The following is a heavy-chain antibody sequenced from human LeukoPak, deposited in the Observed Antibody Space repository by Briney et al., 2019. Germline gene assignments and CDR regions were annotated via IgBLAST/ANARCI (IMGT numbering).Heavy chain of an antibody. D-gene: IGHD2-2*01. Sequence: ASVKVSCKASGYTFTGYYMHWVRQAPGQGLEWMGWINPNSGGTNYAQKFQGRVTVTRDTSISTAYMELSRLRSDDTAVYYCARVLLGYCSSTSCHTLKYGMDVWGQGTTVTVSS. V-gene: IGHV1-2*02. CDR2: INPNSGGT. J-gene: IGHJ6*02. CDR1: GYTFTGYY. CDR3: ARVLLGYCSSTSCHTLKYGMDV.